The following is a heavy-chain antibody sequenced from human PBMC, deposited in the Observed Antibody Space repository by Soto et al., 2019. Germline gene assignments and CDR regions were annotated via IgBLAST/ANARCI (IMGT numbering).Heavy chain of an antibody. CDR2: ISGSGGST. V-gene: IGHV3-23*01. Sequence: GGSLRLSCAASGFTFSSYAMSWVRQAPGKGLEWVSAISGSGGSTYYADSVKGRFTISRDNSKNTLYLQMNSLRAEDTAVYYCAKDFTYSSGWYAEYFQHWGQGTLVTVSS. J-gene: IGHJ1*01. CDR3: AKDFTYSSGWYAEYFQH. D-gene: IGHD6-19*01. CDR1: GFTFSSYA.